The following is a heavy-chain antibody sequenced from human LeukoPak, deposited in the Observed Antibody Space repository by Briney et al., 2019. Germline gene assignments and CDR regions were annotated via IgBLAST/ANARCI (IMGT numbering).Heavy chain of an antibody. CDR2: ISSSGSTI. J-gene: IGHJ5*02. Sequence: GGSLRLSCAASGFTFSSYEMNWVRQAPGKGLEWVSHISSSGSTIYYADSVKGRFTISRDNAKNSLYLQMNSLRAEDTAVYYCARTPICYDILTGYFFHWFDPWGQGALVTVSS. V-gene: IGHV3-48*03. D-gene: IGHD3-9*01. CDR1: GFTFSSYE. CDR3: ARTPICYDILTGYFFHWFDP.